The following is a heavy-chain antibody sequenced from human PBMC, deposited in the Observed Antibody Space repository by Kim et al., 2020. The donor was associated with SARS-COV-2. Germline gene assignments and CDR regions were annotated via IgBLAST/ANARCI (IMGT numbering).Heavy chain of an antibody. CDR1: GGSFSGYY. CDR3: ARGPIVVVPAAIRFWYFDL. D-gene: IGHD2-2*02. CDR2: INHSGST. J-gene: IGHJ2*01. V-gene: IGHV4-34*01. Sequence: SETLSLTCAVYGGSFSGYYWSWIRQPPGKGLEWIGEINHSGSTNYNPSLKSRVTISVDTSKNQFSLKLSSVTAADTAVYYCARGPIVVVPAAIRFWYFDLWGRGTLVTVSS.